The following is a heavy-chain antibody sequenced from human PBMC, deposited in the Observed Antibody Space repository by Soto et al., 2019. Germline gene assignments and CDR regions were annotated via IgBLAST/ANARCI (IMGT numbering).Heavy chain of an antibody. D-gene: IGHD3-3*01. J-gene: IGHJ4*02. Sequence: QERLVQSGAEVRKPGSSVKVSCKVTGGTSTRYAINWVRQAPGQGLEWMGGIVPMFGTSKYAQKFQSRVTITADTSTNIAYMELRSLRSKDTADYYCNRGSIYDFWIGYLWGQGTLVSVSS. CDR3: NRGSIYDFWIGYL. CDR1: GGTSTRYA. V-gene: IGHV1-69*06. CDR2: IVPMFGTS.